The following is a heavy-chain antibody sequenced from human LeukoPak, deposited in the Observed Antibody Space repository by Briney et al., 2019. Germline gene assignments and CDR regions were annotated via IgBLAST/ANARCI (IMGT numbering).Heavy chain of an antibody. D-gene: IGHD2-2*01. Sequence: GGSLSLSFAASVLTPSELLMSWVRQAPGTGREGVAYINQDGSATCYVDSVKGRFTISRDNARNSTYLQMSSLRPEDTAVYICVRYARGVARDVWGQGTTVTVSS. J-gene: IGHJ6*02. CDR1: VLTPSELL. V-gene: IGHV3-7*01. CDR2: INQDGSAT. CDR3: VRYARGVARDV.